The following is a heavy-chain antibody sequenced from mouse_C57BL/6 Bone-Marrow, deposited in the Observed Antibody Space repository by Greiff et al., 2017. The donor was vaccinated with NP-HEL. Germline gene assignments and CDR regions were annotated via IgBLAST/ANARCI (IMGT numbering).Heavy chain of an antibody. J-gene: IGHJ3*01. CDR1: GYAFSSSW. V-gene: IGHV1-82*01. CDR2: IYPGDGDT. D-gene: IGHD2-2*01. Sequence: QVQLKQSGPELVKPGASVKISCKASGYAFSSSWMNWVKQRPGKGLEWIGRIYPGDGDTNYNGKFKGKATLTADKSSSTAYMQLSSLTSEDSAVYFCAREGYGLFAYWGQGTLVTVSA. CDR3: AREGYGLFAY.